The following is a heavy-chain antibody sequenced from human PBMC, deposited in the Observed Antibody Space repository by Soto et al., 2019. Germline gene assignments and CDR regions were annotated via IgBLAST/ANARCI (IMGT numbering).Heavy chain of an antibody. D-gene: IGHD3-22*01. J-gene: IGHJ4*02. CDR1: GGTFSSYA. CDR3: ASDDSSGYYYGVFDY. Sequence: SVKVSCKASGGTFSSYAISWVRQAPGQGLEWMGGIIPIFGTANYAQKFQGRVTITADESTSTAYMELSSLRSEDTAVYYCASDDSSGYYYGVFDYWGQGTLVTVSS. CDR2: IIPIFGTA. V-gene: IGHV1-69*13.